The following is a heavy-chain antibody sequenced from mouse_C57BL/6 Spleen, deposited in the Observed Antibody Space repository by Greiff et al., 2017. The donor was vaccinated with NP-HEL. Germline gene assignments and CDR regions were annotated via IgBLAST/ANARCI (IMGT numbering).Heavy chain of an antibody. CDR2: IDPSDSYT. Sequence: QVQRQQPGAELVKPGASVKLSCKASGYTFTSYWMQWVKQRPGQGLEWIGEIDPSDSYTNYNQKFKGKATLTVDTSSSTAYMQLSSLTSEDSAVYYCARGNYGFAYWGQGTLVTVSA. CDR1: GYTFTSYW. J-gene: IGHJ3*01. V-gene: IGHV1-50*01. CDR3: ARGNYGFAY. D-gene: IGHD2-1*01.